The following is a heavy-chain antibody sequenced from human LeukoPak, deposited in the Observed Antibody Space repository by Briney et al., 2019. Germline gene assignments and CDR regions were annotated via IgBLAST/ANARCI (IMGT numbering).Heavy chain of an antibody. V-gene: IGHV3-74*01. CDR1: GFTFSSYW. J-gene: IGHJ4*02. Sequence: GGSLRLSCAASGFTFSSYWMHWVRQAPGKGLVWVSRINSDGSITTYADSVKGRFTISRGNAKNTLYLQMNSLRAEDTAVYYCARGRYGSDFDYWGQGTLVTVSS. CDR3: ARGRYGSDFDY. CDR2: INSDGSIT. D-gene: IGHD3-10*01.